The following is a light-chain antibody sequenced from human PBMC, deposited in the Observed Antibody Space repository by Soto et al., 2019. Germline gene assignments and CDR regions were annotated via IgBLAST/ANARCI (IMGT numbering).Light chain of an antibody. CDR2: DAS. V-gene: IGKV3D-20*02. CDR1: QSITSLY. J-gene: IGKJ4*01. Sequence: EIVLTQSPGTLSLSPGERATLSCRASQSITSLYLAWYQQKPGQAPRLLIYDASNRATGIPDRFRGSGSGTDFALTISRLEPEDFAVYYCQRYNNWPLTFGGGTKVESK. CDR3: QRYNNWPLT.